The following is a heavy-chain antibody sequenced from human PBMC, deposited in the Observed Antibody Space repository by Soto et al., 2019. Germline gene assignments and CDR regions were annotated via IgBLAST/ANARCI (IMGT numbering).Heavy chain of an antibody. CDR2: IIPIFGTA. CDR3: ARDSSTDTAMVTSQYYYYGKDV. V-gene: IGHV1-69*06. D-gene: IGHD5-18*01. CDR1: GGTFSSYA. Sequence: SVKVSCKASGGTFSSYAISWVRQAPGQGLEWMGGIIPIFGTANYAQKFQGRVTITADKSTSTAYMELSSLRSEDTAVYYCARDSSTDTAMVTSQYYYYGKDVWRQGTTVTV. J-gene: IGHJ6*02.